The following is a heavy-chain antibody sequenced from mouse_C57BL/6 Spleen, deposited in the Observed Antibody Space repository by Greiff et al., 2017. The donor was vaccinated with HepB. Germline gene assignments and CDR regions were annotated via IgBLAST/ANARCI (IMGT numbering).Heavy chain of an antibody. CDR3: ARSEMGRGWFAY. D-gene: IGHD4-1*01. CDR2: IDPSDSYT. Sequence: VKLMESGAELVMPGASVKLSCKASGYTFTSYWMHWVKQRPGQGLEWIGEIDPSDSYTNYNQKFKGKSTLTVDKSSSTAYMQLSSLTSEDSAVYYCARSEMGRGWFAYWGQGTLVTVSA. J-gene: IGHJ3*01. V-gene: IGHV1-69*01. CDR1: GYTFTSYW.